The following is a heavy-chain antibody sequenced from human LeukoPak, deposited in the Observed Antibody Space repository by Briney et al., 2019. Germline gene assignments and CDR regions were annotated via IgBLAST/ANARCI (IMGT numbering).Heavy chain of an antibody. CDR1: GFPFNSYW. CDR3: VKKGQADDDGKPD. Sequence: AGGSLRLSCAASGFPFNSYWMTWVRQAPGKGLECVSAISRGVGSTYYADSVKGRFTISRDNSKNTLYVQMNNLRADDTAVYYCVKKGQADDDGKPDWGQGALVTVSP. J-gene: IGHJ4*02. D-gene: IGHD1-1*01. CDR2: ISRGVGST. V-gene: IGHV3-23*01.